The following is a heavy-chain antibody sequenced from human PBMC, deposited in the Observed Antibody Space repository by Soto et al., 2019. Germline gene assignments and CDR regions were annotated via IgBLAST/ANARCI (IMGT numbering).Heavy chain of an antibody. CDR3: ARGRGVVAATVYYFDY. V-gene: IGHV4-34*01. CDR2: INHSGST. D-gene: IGHD2-15*01. CDR1: GGSFSGYY. Sequence: PSETLSLTCAVYGGSFSGYYWSWIRQPPGKGLEWIGEINHSGSTNYNPSLKSRVTISVDTSKNQFSLKLSSVTAVDTAVYYCARGRGVVAATVYYFDYWGQGTLVTVS. J-gene: IGHJ4*02.